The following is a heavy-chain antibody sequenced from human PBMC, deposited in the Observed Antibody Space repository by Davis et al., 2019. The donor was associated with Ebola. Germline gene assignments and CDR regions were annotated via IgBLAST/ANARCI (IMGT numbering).Heavy chain of an antibody. D-gene: IGHD3-3*01. J-gene: IGHJ4*02. CDR3: ARVGGNTIFGVVTRDY. V-gene: IGHV5-51*01. CDR2: IYPGDSDT. Sequence: GESLKISCQGSGYSFTSYWIGWVRQMPGKGLEWMGIIYPGDSDTRYSPSFQGQVTISADKSISTAYLQWSSLKASDTAMYYCARVGGNTIFGVVTRDYWGQGTLVTVSS. CDR1: GYSFTSYW.